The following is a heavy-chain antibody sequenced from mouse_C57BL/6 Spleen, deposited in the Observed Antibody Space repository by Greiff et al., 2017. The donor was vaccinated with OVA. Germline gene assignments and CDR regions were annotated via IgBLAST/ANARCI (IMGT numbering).Heavy chain of an antibody. J-gene: IGHJ2*01. D-gene: IGHD2-3*01. V-gene: IGHV1-50*01. CDR3: ARVRDGYYSDY. CDR2: IDPSDSYT. CDR1: GYTFTSYW. Sequence: VQLQQPGAELVKPGASVKLSCKASGYTFTSYWMQWVKQRPGQGLEWIGEIDPSDSYTNYNQKFKGKATLTVDTSSSTAYMQLSSLTSEDSAVYYCARVRDGYYSDYWGQGTTLTVSS.